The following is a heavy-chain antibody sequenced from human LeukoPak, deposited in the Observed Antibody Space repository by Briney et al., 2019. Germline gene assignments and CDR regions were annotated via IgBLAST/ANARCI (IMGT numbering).Heavy chain of an antibody. V-gene: IGHV3-33*01. J-gene: IGHJ4*02. CDR2: IWYDGSNK. D-gene: IGHD3-22*01. CDR3: ARNISGYYYFDY. Sequence: PGGSLRLSCAASGFTFSNYGMHWVRQAPGKGLEWVAVIWYDGSNKYYADSVKGRFIISRDNSTNTLYLQMNSLRAEDTAVYYGARNISGYYYFDYWGQGTLVTVSS. CDR1: GFTFSNYG.